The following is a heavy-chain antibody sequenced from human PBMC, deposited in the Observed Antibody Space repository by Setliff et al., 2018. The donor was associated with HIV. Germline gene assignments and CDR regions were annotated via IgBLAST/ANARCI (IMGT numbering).Heavy chain of an antibody. CDR2: ISSRSTYI. CDR3: ARDRIDIISDEPRDAFDI. CDR1: AFTFRRYS. V-gene: IGHV3-21*01. J-gene: IGHJ3*02. D-gene: IGHD2-15*01. Sequence: SCAASAFTFRRYSMNWVRQAPGKGLEWVSSISSRSTYIYYAESVKGRFTISRDNAKNSLYLQMNSLRAEDTAVYYCARDRIDIISDEPRDAFDIWGQGTMVTVS.